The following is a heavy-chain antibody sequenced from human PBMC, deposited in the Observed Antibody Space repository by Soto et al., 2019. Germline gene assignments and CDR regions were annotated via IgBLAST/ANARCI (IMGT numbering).Heavy chain of an antibody. CDR3: GRGFNCFFSCCGGHLDLLAF. CDR1: GYTFTSYD. D-gene: IGHD1-7*01. J-gene: IGHJ6*02. CDR2: MNPNSGNT. Sequence: ASVKVSCKASGYTFTSYDINWVRQATGQGLEWMGWMNPNSGNTGYAQKFQGRVTMTRNTSISTAYMELSSLRSEDTAVYYCGRGFNCFFSCCGGHLDLLAFCGQGSTVTVSS. V-gene: IGHV1-8*01.